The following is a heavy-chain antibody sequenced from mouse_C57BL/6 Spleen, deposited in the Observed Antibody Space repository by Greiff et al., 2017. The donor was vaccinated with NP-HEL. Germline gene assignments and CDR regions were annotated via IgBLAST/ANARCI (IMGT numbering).Heavy chain of an antibody. CDR3: ASYGSSLFAY. J-gene: IGHJ3*01. D-gene: IGHD1-1*01. Sequence: VQLQQSGPELVKPGASVKISCKASGYSFTGYYMNWVKQSPEKSLEWIGEINPSTGGTTYNQKFKAKATLTVDKSSSTAYMQLKSLTSEDSAVYYCASYGSSLFAYWGQGTLVTVSA. V-gene: IGHV1-42*01. CDR2: INPSTGGT. CDR1: GYSFTGYY.